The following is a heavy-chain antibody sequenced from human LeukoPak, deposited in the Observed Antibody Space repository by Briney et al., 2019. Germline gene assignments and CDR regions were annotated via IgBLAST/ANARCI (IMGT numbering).Heavy chain of an antibody. Sequence: GGSLRLSCAASGFTFSDYYMSWIRQAPGKGLEWVSYISSSGSIIYYADSVKGRFTISRDNAKNSLYLQMNSLRAEDTAVYYCARRRDSGSLQHFDYWGQGTLVTVSS. J-gene: IGHJ4*02. V-gene: IGHV3-11*01. D-gene: IGHD1-26*01. CDR2: ISSSGSII. CDR1: GFTFSDYY. CDR3: ARRRDSGSLQHFDY.